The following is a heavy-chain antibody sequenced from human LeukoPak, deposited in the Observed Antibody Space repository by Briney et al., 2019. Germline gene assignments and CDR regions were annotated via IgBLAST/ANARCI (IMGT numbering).Heavy chain of an antibody. D-gene: IGHD2-15*01. CDR1: GYTFTNYD. J-gene: IGHJ5*02. V-gene: IGHV1-8*01. Sequence: GASVKVSCKASGYTFTNYDINWVRRAIGQGPEWMGWMNPKSGNTGYAQKLQGRVTMTRNTSISTAYMELSSLRSDDTAVYYCARDQDIVVVVAALRQREMGGFDPWGQGTLVTVSS. CDR2: MNPKSGNT. CDR3: ARDQDIVVVVAALRQREMGGFDP.